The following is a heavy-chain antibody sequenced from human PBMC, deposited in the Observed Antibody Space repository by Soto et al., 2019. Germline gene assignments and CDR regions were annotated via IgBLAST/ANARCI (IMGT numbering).Heavy chain of an antibody. D-gene: IGHD4-17*01. V-gene: IGHV4-34*01. CDR2: INHSGNT. Sequence: SETLSLTCAVYGGSFSGYFWTWIRQPPGKGLEWIGEINHSGNTNYSPSLKSRVTISLDTSKNQFSLKLSSVTAADTAVYYCARLGFGDYDQTNFDYWGQGTLVTVSS. CDR1: GGSFSGYF. J-gene: IGHJ4*02. CDR3: ARLGFGDYDQTNFDY.